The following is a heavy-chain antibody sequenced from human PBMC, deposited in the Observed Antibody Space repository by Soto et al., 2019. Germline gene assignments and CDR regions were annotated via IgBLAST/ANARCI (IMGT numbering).Heavy chain of an antibody. CDR3: ARVGGRYDSSGYYYDY. CDR2: IYYSGST. CDR1: GGSISSGGYY. Sequence: SETLSLTCTVSGGSISSGGYYWSWIRQHPGKGLEWIGYIYYSGSTYYNPSLKSRVTISVDTSKNQFSLKLSSVTAADTAVYYCARVGGRYDSSGYYYDYWGQGTLVTVSS. D-gene: IGHD3-22*01. J-gene: IGHJ4*02. V-gene: IGHV4-31*03.